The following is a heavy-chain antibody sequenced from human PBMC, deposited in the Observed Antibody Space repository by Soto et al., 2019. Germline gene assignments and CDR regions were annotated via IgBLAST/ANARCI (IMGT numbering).Heavy chain of an antibody. Sequence: ASVKVSCKASGYTFTSYYMHWVRQAPGQGLEWMGIINPSGGSTSYAQKFQGRVTMTRDTSTSTVYMELSSLGSEDTAVYYCARDVVVGADGMDVWGQGTTVTVSS. CDR2: INPSGGST. D-gene: IGHD1-26*01. CDR3: ARDVVVGADGMDV. CDR1: GYTFTSYY. J-gene: IGHJ6*02. V-gene: IGHV1-46*01.